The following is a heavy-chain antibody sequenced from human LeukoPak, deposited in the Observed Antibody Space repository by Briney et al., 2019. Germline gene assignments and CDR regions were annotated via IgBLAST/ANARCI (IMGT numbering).Heavy chain of an antibody. CDR1: GFTFSSYS. V-gene: IGHV3-30*18. CDR2: MSFDGTTK. D-gene: IGHD1-1*01. Sequence: GTSLRLSCVGSGFTFSSYSIHWVRQAPGKGLEWVAVMSFDGTTKHHADSVKGRFFISRDTPMNTVHLQLNSLRPEDTAVFYCAKVKAERRTLTPYFDYWGQGALVTVSS. J-gene: IGHJ4*02. CDR3: AKVKAERRTLTPYFDY.